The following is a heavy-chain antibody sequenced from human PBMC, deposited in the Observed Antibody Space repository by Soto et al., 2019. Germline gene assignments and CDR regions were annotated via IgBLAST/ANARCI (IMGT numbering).Heavy chain of an antibody. V-gene: IGHV1-18*01. CDR2: ISAYNGNT. J-gene: IGHJ3*02. CDR1: GYTFTSYG. D-gene: IGHD5-12*01. Sequence: ASVKVSCKASGYTFTSYGISWVRQAPGQGLEWMGWISAYNGNTNYAQKLQGRVTMTTDTSTSTAYMELRSLRSDDTAVYYCASWAYSSYESPDAFDIWGQGTMVTVS. CDR3: ASWAYSSYESPDAFDI.